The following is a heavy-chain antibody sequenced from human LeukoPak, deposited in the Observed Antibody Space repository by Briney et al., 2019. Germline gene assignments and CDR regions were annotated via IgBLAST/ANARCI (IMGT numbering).Heavy chain of an antibody. CDR2: ISSSSSYI. CDR1: GFTFSSYS. D-gene: IGHD5-18*01. J-gene: IGHJ3*02. Sequence: GGSLRLSCAPSGFTFSSYSMNWVRQAPGKGLEWVSSISSSSSYIYYADSVKGRFTISRDNAKNSLYLQMNSLRAEDTAVYYCARDGYSYGYRAFDIWGQGTMVTVSS. V-gene: IGHV3-21*01. CDR3: ARDGYSYGYRAFDI.